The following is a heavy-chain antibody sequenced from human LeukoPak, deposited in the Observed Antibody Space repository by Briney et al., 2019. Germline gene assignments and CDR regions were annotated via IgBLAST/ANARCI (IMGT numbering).Heavy chain of an antibody. CDR1: GYTFTSYY. CDR2: MNPNSGNT. CDR3: ARGNAVWWRTYKPYFDY. Sequence: ASVNVSCMASGYTFTSYYINGVRQATGQGLEWMGWMNPNSGNTGYAQKFQGRVTMTRNTSISTAYMELSSLRSEDTAVYYCARGNAVWWRTYKPYFDYWGQGTLVTVSS. V-gene: IGHV1-8*01. D-gene: IGHD4/OR15-4a*01. J-gene: IGHJ4*02.